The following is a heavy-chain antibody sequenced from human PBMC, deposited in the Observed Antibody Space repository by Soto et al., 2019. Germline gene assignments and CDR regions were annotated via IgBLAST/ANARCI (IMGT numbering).Heavy chain of an antibody. J-gene: IGHJ4*02. CDR3: PRSQGPMRTITRYALPHSSFYFDL. CDR2: IGGGGGTT. V-gene: IGHV3-23*01. Sequence: EEKLLESGGGLVQPGGSLRLSCTASGFTFNNYAMSWVRQAPGGGLGWVSFIGGGGGTTFSAVSVRGRVTISRDSSNNTGYLHMSSQRADDTATYYHPRSQGPMRTITRYALPHSSFYFDLWRQGTHVTLSS. D-gene: IGHD3-22*01. CDR1: GFTFNNYA.